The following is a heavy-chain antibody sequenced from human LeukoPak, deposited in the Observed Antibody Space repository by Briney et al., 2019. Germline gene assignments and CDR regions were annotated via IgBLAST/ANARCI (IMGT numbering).Heavy chain of an antibody. D-gene: IGHD4-23*01. CDR3: ARRYNYGGNENLDY. V-gene: IGHV3-30-3*01. Sequence: GGSLRLSCAASGFTFSSYAMHWVRQAPGKGLEWVAVISYDGSNKYYADSVKGRFTISRDNSKNTLYLQMNSLRAEDTAVYYCARRYNYGGNENLDYWGQGTLVTVSS. CDR2: ISYDGSNK. J-gene: IGHJ4*02. CDR1: GFTFSSYA.